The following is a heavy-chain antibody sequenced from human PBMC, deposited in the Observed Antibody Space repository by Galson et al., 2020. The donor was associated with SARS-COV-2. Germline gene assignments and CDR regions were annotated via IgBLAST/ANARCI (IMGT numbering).Heavy chain of an antibody. CDR1: GFAFSSKY. D-gene: IGHD5-18*01. CDR2: IYYDGNT. CDR3: VRDDGTAPYDY. J-gene: IGHJ4*02. Sequence: METGGSLRLSCAASGFAFSSKYMSWVRQAPGKGLEWVSVIYYDGNTNYADSVRGRFTISRNTSKNTVSLQMNSLRAEDTAMYSCVRDDGTAPYDYWGPGTLVTVSS. V-gene: IGHV3-53*05.